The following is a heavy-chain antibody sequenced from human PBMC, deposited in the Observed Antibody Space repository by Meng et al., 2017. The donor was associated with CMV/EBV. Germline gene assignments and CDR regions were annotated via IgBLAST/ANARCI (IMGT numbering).Heavy chain of an antibody. CDR3: ARASVGSSSHPYFDY. CDR1: GGNISSPA. J-gene: IGHJ4*02. Sequence: SVTVSCKASGGNISSPAISWVRQAPGQGLEWVGGMIPIYGTANYAKKFKGRVTITTDESTNTAHMELSSLRSEDTAVYYCARASVGSSSHPYFDYWGQGTLVTVSS. V-gene: IGHV1-69*05. D-gene: IGHD6-6*01. CDR2: MIPIYGTA.